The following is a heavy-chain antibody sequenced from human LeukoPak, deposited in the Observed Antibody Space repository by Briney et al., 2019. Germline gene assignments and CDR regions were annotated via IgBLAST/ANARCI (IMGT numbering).Heavy chain of an antibody. V-gene: IGHV4-39*01. CDR2: IYYSGTT. CDR1: GGSISSRSHY. CDR3: ARHNDYDFWSGNQYYFDY. Sequence: PSETLSLTCSVSGGSISSRSHYWGWIRQSPGKGLEWIGTIYYSGTTFYNPSLQSRVSISVYTSRNQFSLSLHSVTAADTAVYYCARHNDYDFWSGNQYYFDYWGQGTLVTVSS. D-gene: IGHD3-3*01. J-gene: IGHJ4*02.